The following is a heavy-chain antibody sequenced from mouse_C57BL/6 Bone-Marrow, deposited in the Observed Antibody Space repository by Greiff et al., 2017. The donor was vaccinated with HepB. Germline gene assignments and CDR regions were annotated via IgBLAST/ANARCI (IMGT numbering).Heavy chain of an antibody. J-gene: IGHJ1*03. V-gene: IGHV1-64*01. CDR1: GYTFTSYW. CDR2: IHPNSGST. D-gene: IGHD2-5*01. Sequence: QVQLQQPGAELVKPGASVKLSCKASGYTFTSYWMHWVKQRPGQGLEWIGMIHPNSGSTNYNAKFKSKATLTVDKSSSTAYMQLSSLTSEDSAVYYCARGLYSNYAYWYFDVWGTGTTVTVSS. CDR3: ARGLYSNYAYWYFDV.